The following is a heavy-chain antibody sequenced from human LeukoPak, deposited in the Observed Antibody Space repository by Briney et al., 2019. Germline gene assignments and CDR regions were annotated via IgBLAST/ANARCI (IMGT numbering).Heavy chain of an antibody. J-gene: IGHJ4*02. CDR3: ARYHTWGVALFDY. CDR1: GGTFSSYA. CDR2: IIPIFGTA. D-gene: IGHD3-10*01. V-gene: IGHV1-69*01. Sequence: VKVSCKASGGTFSSYAISWVRQAPGQGLEWMGGIIPIFGTANYAQKFQGRVTITADESTSTAYMKLSSLRSEDTAVYYCARYHTWGVALFDYWGQGTLVTVSS.